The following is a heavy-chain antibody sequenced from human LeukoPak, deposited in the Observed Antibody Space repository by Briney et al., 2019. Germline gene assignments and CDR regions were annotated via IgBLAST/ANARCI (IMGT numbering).Heavy chain of an antibody. CDR3: AGVPIFGVVITESFDY. CDR1: GGTFSSYA. V-gene: IGHV1-69*05. CDR2: IIPIFGTA. Sequence: SVKVSCKASGGTFSSYAISWVRQAPGQGLEWMGRIIPIFGTANYAQKFQGKVTITTDESTSTAYMELSSLRSEDTAVYYCAGVPIFGVVITESFDYWGQGTLVTVSS. D-gene: IGHD3-3*01. J-gene: IGHJ4*02.